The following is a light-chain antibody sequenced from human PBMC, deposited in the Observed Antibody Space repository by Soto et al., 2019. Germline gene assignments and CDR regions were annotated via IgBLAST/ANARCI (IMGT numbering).Light chain of an antibody. Sequence: VLTQPASVSGSPGQSITISCTGTSSDVGSYNLVSWYQQHPGKAPKLMIYEGSKRPSGVSNRFSGSKSGNTASLTISGLQAEDEADYYCCSYAGSSTFVYVFGTGTKVTVL. V-gene: IGLV2-23*03. CDR3: CSYAGSSTFVYV. J-gene: IGLJ1*01. CDR2: EGS. CDR1: SSDVGSYNL.